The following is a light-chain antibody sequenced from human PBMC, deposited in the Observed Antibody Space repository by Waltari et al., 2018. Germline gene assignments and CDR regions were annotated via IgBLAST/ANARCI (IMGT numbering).Light chain of an antibody. J-gene: IGKJ1*01. CDR1: QSVSRT. CDR2: DAS. Sequence: EIVLTQSPGTLSLSPGERATLSCRASQSVSRTLAWYQQKPGQAPRLLIYDASSRATGIPARFSGSGSGTDFSLTISRLEPEDFAVYYCQKYGTLPATFGRGTKVEIK. V-gene: IGKV3-20*01. CDR3: QKYGTLPAT.